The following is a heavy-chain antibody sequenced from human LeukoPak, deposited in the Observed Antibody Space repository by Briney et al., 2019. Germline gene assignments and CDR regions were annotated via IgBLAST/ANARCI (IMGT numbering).Heavy chain of an antibody. J-gene: IGHJ4*02. V-gene: IGHV4-34*01. CDR2: INHSGST. CDR1: GGSFSGYY. CDR3: AREPTYYYDSSGQRGGYYFDY. D-gene: IGHD3-22*01. Sequence: SETLSLTCAVYGGSFSGYYWSWIRQPPGKGLEWIGEINHSGSTNYNPSLKSRVTISVDTSKNQFSLKLSSVTAADTAVYYCAREPTYYYDSSGQRGGYYFDYWGQGTLVTVSS.